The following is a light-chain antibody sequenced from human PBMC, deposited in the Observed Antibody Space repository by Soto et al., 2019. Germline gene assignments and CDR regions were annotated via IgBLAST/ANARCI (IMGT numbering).Light chain of an antibody. CDR3: QQYNNWPPWT. CDR1: QSVSSNY. CDR2: GAS. V-gene: IGKV3-20*01. J-gene: IGKJ1*01. Sequence: EIVLTQSPGTLSLSPGERATLSCRASQSVSSNYLAWYQQKPGQAPRLLIYGASSRATGIPDRFSGSGSGTEFNLTISSLQSEDFAVYYCQQYNNWPPWTFGQGTKVDIK.